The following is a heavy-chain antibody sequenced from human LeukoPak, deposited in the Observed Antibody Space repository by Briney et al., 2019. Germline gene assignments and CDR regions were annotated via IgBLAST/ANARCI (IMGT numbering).Heavy chain of an antibody. CDR1: GGSFSGYY. D-gene: IGHD1-1*01. J-gene: IGHJ4*02. Sequence: KSSETLSLTCAVYGGSFSGYYWSWIRQPPGKGLEWIGEINHSGSTNYNPSLKSRVTISVDTSKNQFSLKLSSVTAADTAVYYCARGNEGHFDYWGQGTLVTVSS. CDR3: ARGNEGHFDY. V-gene: IGHV4-34*01. CDR2: INHSGST.